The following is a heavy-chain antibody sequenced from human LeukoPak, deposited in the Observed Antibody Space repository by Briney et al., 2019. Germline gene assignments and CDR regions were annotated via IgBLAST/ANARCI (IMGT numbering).Heavy chain of an antibody. J-gene: IGHJ4*02. D-gene: IGHD6-19*01. CDR2: ISSSSSYI. CDR1: GFTFSSYS. CDR3: ARVTTQWLVSTIDY. Sequence: PGGSLRLSFAAFGFTFSSYSMNWVRQAPGKGLEWVASISSSSSYIYYADSVKGRFTISRDNAKNSLYLQMNSLRAEDTAVYYCARVTTQWLVSTIDYWGQGTLVTVSS. V-gene: IGHV3-21*01.